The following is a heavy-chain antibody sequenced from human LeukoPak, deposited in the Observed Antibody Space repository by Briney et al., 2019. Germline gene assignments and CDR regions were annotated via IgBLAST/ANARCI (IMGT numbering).Heavy chain of an antibody. J-gene: IGHJ5*02. CDR1: GGSISSSSYY. D-gene: IGHD2-15*01. V-gene: IGHV4-61*05. Sequence: PSGTLSLTCTVSGGSISSSSYYWGWLRQPPGKGLEWIGYIYYGGSTNYNPSLKSRVTLSVNTPNNQFLLKLSPGTAAAPAVYYCPRGIVVVNWFDPWGQGTLVTVSS. CDR3: PRGIVVVNWFDP. CDR2: IYYGGST.